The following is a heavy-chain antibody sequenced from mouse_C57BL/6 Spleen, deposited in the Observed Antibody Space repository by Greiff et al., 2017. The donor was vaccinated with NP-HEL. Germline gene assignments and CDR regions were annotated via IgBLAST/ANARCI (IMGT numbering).Heavy chain of an antibody. CDR2: IDPSDSYT. CDR1: GYTFTSYW. V-gene: IGHV1-59*01. J-gene: IGHJ4*01. D-gene: IGHD1-1*01. Sequence: QVQLQQPGAELVRPGTSVKLSCKASGYTFTSYWMHWVKQRPGQGLEWIGVIDPSDSYTNYNQKFKGKATLTVDTSSSTAYMQRSSLTSEDSAVYYCARDGLYYGSHYAMDYWGQGTSVTVSS. CDR3: ARDGLYYGSHYAMDY.